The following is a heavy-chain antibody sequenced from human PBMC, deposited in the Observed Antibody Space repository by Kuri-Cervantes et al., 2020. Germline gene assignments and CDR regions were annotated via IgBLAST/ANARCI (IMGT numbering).Heavy chain of an antibody. D-gene: IGHD2-2*01. Sequence: GESLKISCAASGFTFSSYGMHWVRQAPGKGLEWVSAIGAGGDTYYPGSVKGRFTISRDNAKNSLYLQMNSLRAEDTAVYYCAKVKGKMPSPVPDYWGQGTLVTVSS. CDR1: GFTFSSYG. V-gene: IGHV3-13*01. CDR3: AKVKGKMPSPVPDY. CDR2: IGAGGDT. J-gene: IGHJ4*02.